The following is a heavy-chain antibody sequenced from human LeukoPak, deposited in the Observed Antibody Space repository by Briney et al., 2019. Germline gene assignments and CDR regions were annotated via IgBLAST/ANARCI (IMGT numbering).Heavy chain of an antibody. CDR3: ARRDDILTGYYGQLVAFDI. Sequence: PSETLSLTCAVSGGSISSSNWWSWVRPPPGKGLEWIGEIYHSGSTNYNPSLKSRVTISVDKSKNQFSLKLSSVTAADTAVYYCARRDDILTGYYGQLVAFDIWGQGTMVTVSS. J-gene: IGHJ3*02. CDR2: IYHSGST. CDR1: GGSISSSNW. D-gene: IGHD3-9*01. V-gene: IGHV4-4*02.